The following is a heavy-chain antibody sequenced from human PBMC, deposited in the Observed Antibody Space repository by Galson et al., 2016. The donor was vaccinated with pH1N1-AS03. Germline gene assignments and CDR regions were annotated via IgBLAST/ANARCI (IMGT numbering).Heavy chain of an antibody. CDR2: IRHDGSQP. CDR3: ARDETPTCDQGLCFFGL. J-gene: IGHJ2*01. Sequence: SLRLSCAASGFTFSNFGMHWVRQAPGKGLEWVAQIRHDGSQPHYGGSVKGRFTISRDNFKKTLYLQMEGLRNDDTAKYYCARDETPTCDQGLCFFGLWGRGSLVTVSS. CDR1: GFTFSNFG. D-gene: IGHD1-1*01. V-gene: IGHV3-33*01.